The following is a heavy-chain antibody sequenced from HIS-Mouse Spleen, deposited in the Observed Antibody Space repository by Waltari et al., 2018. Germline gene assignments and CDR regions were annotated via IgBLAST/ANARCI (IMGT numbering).Heavy chain of an antibody. J-gene: IGHJ3*02. Sequence: QVQLVESGGGVVQPGRSLRLSWAASGFTFSSSAMHWVRQAPGKGLEWVAVISYDGSNKYYADSVKGRFTISRDNSKNTLYLQMNSLRAEDTAVYYCARGYSGRPGAFDIWGQGTMVTVSS. D-gene: IGHD3-10*01. CDR1: GFTFSSSA. CDR2: ISYDGSNK. V-gene: IGHV3-30*04. CDR3: ARGYSGRPGAFDI.